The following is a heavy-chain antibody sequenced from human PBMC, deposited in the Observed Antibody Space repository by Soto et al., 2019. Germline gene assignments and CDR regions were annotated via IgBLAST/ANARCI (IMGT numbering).Heavy chain of an antibody. V-gene: IGHV3-74*01. CDR3: ARPMEGSSGYNY. J-gene: IGHJ4*02. CDR2: INRDGTTT. Sequence: EVQLVESGGGLVQPGGSLRLSCAASGFSLGRYWMHWVRQAPGKGPMWVSRINRDGTTTTYADSVKGRFTISRDNAKNTLYLQANSLRVDDTAIYYCARPMEGSSGYNYRGQGVLVAVSS. CDR1: GFSLGRYW. D-gene: IGHD3-22*01.